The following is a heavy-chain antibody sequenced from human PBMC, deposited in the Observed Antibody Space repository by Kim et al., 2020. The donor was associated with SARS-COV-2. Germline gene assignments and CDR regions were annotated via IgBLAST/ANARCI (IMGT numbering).Heavy chain of an antibody. Sequence: GGSLRLSCAASGFTFSSYAMSWVRQAPGKGLEWVSAISGSGGSTYYADSVKGRFTISRDNSKNTLYLQMNSLRAEDTAVYYCANQHYYDSSDPNFDYWGQGTLVTVSS. CDR1: GFTFSSYA. CDR3: ANQHYYDSSDPNFDY. V-gene: IGHV3-23*01. J-gene: IGHJ4*02. D-gene: IGHD3-22*01. CDR2: ISGSGGST.